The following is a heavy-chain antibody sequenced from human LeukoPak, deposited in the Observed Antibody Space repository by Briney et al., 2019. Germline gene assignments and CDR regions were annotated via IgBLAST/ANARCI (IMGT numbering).Heavy chain of an antibody. CDR1: GYTFTKYG. J-gene: IGHJ4*02. V-gene: IGHV1-18*01. CDR3: ARGGGSGSYRANFDY. CDR2: ISTYNGNT. D-gene: IGHD1-26*01. Sequence: ASVKVSCKASGYTFTKYGITWVRQAPGQGLEWMGWISTYNGNTNYAQQFQGRVTMTTDTSTSTAYMELRSLRSDDTAVYYCARGGGSGSYRANFDYWGQGTLVTVSS.